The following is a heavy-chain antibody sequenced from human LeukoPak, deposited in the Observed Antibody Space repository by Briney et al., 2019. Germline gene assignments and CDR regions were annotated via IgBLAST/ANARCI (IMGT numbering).Heavy chain of an antibody. CDR3: AKHAASLYCTGDSCYTYGMDV. D-gene: IGHD2-15*01. J-gene: IGHJ6*02. Sequence: GRSLRLSCVVSGFTFSSYAMHWVRQAPGKGLEWVAVISYNGSNKYYADSVKGRFSISRDNSKNTLYLQMNSLRPEDTAVYYCAKHAASLYCTGDSCYTYGMDVWGQGTTVTVSS. CDR1: GFTFSSYA. V-gene: IGHV3-30*04. CDR2: ISYNGSNK.